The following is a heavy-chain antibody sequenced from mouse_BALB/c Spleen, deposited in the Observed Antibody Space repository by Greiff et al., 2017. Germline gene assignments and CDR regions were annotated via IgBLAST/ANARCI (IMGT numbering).Heavy chain of an antibody. CDR1: GFNIKDTY. CDR3: ARCQLPAWFAY. J-gene: IGHJ3*01. CDR2: IDPGNGNT. V-gene: IGHV14-3*02. Sequence: VQLQQSGAELVKPGASVKLSCTASGFNIKDTYMHWVKQRPEQGLEWIGRIDPGNGNTKYDPKFQGKATITADPSSNTAYLQLSSLTSEDAAVFCCARCQLPAWFAYWGQGTLVTVSA.